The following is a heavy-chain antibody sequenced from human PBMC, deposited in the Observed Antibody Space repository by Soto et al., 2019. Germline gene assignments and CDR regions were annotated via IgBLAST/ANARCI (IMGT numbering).Heavy chain of an antibody. CDR1: GYTFTSYY. J-gene: IGHJ4*02. CDR2: ISAYNGNT. Sequence: ASVKVSCKASGYTFTSYYMHWVRQAPGQGLERMGWISAYNGNTNYAQKLQGRVTMTTDTSTSTAYMELRSLRSDDIAVYYCSGVDLGETSPFDLWGQGTLVTVSS. V-gene: IGHV1-18*03. CDR3: SGVDLGETSPFDL. D-gene: IGHD3-10*01.